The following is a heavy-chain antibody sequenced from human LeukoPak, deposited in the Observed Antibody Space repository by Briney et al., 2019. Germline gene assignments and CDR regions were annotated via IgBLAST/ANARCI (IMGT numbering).Heavy chain of an antibody. CDR1: GYTFTSYG. CDR3: ARAGRVVPAARTFDY. Sequence: ASVKVSCKASGYTFTSYGISWVRQAPGQGLEWMGWISAYNGNTNYAQKLQGRVTMTTDTSTSTAYVELRSLRSDDTAVYYCARAGRVVPAARTFDYWGQGTLVTVSS. J-gene: IGHJ4*02. V-gene: IGHV1-18*01. D-gene: IGHD2-2*01. CDR2: ISAYNGNT.